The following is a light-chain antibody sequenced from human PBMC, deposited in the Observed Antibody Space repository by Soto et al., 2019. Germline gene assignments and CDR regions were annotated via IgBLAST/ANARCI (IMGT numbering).Light chain of an antibody. Sequence: EVVLTQSLGTLSLSRGERATLSCRASERIYSAYLGWYQQKPGQAPRLLIYGTSSRATGIPDRFSGSGSGTDFTLTISRLEPEDFAVYYCQQYGNSPPYTFGPGTKVDIK. CDR2: GTS. V-gene: IGKV3-20*01. CDR3: QQYGNSPPYT. J-gene: IGKJ2*01. CDR1: ERIYSAY.